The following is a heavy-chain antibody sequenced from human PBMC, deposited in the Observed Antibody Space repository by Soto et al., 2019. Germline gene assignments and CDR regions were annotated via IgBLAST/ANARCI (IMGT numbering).Heavy chain of an antibody. Sequence: PVGSLRLSCAVSGFTFSSYWMSWVRQAPGKGLEWVANIKQDGSEKYYVDSVKGRFTISRDNAKNSLYLQMNSLRAEDTAVYYCARDFPAAAAWGQGTLVTVSS. V-gene: IGHV3-7*01. D-gene: IGHD6-13*01. J-gene: IGHJ5*02. CDR2: IKQDGSEK. CDR3: ARDFPAAAA. CDR1: GFTFSSYW.